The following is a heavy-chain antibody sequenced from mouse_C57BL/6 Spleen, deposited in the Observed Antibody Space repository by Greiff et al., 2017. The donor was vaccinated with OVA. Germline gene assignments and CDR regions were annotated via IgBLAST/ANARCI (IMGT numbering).Heavy chain of an antibody. CDR3: AYYSNYGYYAMDY. V-gene: IGHV1-20*01. CDR2: INPYNGDT. CDR1: GYSFTGYF. D-gene: IGHD2-5*01. Sequence: EVHLVESGPELVKPGDSVKISCKASGYSFTGYFMNWVMQSHGKSLEWIGRINPYNGDTFYNQKFKGKATLTVDKSSSTAHMELRSLTSEDSAVYYCAYYSNYGYYAMDYWGQGTSVTVSS. J-gene: IGHJ4*01.